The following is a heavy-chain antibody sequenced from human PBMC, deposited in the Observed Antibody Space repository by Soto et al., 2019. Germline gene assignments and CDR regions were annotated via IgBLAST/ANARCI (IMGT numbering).Heavy chain of an antibody. CDR2: LSIGTSTI. J-gene: IGHJ5*02. CDR1: GFTFSSYS. Sequence: QLVESVGGLVQPGGSLRLSCAASGFTFSSYSMNWVRQAPGKGLEWVSYLSIGTSTIYYADSVKGRFTISRDDAKNSLYLQMNSLRDEDTAVYFCARDNGMAGSFDPWGQGTLVTVSS. V-gene: IGHV3-48*02. CDR3: ARDNGMAGSFDP. D-gene: IGHD2-8*01.